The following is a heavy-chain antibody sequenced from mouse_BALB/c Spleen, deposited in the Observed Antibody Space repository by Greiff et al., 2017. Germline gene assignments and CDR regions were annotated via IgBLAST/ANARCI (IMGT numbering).Heavy chain of an antibody. J-gene: IGHJ2*01. CDR1: GFSLTSYG. V-gene: IGHV2-9*02. Sequence: VQVVESGPGLVAPSQSLSITCTVSGFSLTSYGVHWVRQPPGKGLEWLGVIWAGGSTNYNSALMSRLSISKDNSKSQVFLKMNSLQTDETDMYYCARVGWLQGGFDEGGKGTTLTVAA. CDR2: IWAGGST. D-gene: IGHD2-3*01. CDR3: ARVGWLQGGFDE.